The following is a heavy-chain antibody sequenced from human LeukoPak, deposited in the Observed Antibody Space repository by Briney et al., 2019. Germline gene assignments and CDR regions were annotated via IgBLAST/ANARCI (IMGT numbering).Heavy chain of an antibody. CDR1: EFTFSSYS. Sequence: PGGSLRLSCAASEFTFSSYSMNWVRQAPGKGLEWVSFISSSSSYIYYADSVKGRFTISRDNAKNSLYLQMNSLRAEDTAVYYCARDATPSYYDFWSGYVYYFDYWGQGTLVTVSS. V-gene: IGHV3-21*01. J-gene: IGHJ4*02. CDR2: ISSSSSYI. D-gene: IGHD3-3*01. CDR3: ARDATPSYYDFWSGYVYYFDY.